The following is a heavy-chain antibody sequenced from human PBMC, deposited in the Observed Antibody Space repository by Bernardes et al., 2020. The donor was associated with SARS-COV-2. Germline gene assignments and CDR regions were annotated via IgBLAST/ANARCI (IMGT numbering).Heavy chain of an antibody. CDR2: ISSSGSTI. Sequence: GGSLRLSCAASGFTFSSYEMNWVRQAPGKGLEWVSYISSSGSTIYYADSVKGRFTISRDNAKNSLYLQMNSLRAEDTAVYYCARAHPLSGYYVHFDYWGQGTLVTVSS. CDR1: GFTFSSYE. V-gene: IGHV3-48*03. J-gene: IGHJ4*02. D-gene: IGHD3-22*01. CDR3: ARAHPLSGYYVHFDY.